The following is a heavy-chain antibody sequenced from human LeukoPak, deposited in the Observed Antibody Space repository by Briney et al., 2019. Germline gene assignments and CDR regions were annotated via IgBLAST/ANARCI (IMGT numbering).Heavy chain of an antibody. D-gene: IGHD4-23*01. J-gene: IGHJ5*02. V-gene: IGHV4-61*10. CDR3: ARLTTVVTGWFDP. CDR1: GGSISSGSNC. Sequence: PSETLSLTCTVSGGSISSGSNCWSWIRQPAGKGLEWIGHIHSNGNTNYNPSLRSRVTISVDTSKNHFSLKLSSVTAADTAVYYCARLTTVVTGWFDPWGQGTLVTVSS. CDR2: IHSNGNT.